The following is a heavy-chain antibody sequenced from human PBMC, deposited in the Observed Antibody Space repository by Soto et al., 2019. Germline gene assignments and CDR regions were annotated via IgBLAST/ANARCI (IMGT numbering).Heavy chain of an antibody. J-gene: IGHJ6*03. CDR1: GFTFSSYG. Sequence: SLRLSCAASGFTFSSYGMHWVRQAPGKGLEWVAVIWYDGSNKYYADSVKGRFTISRDNSKNTLYLQMNSLRAEDTAVYYCARDLDYYYYYMDVWGKGTTVTVSS. CDR2: IWYDGSNK. V-gene: IGHV3-33*01. CDR3: ARDLDYYYYYMDV.